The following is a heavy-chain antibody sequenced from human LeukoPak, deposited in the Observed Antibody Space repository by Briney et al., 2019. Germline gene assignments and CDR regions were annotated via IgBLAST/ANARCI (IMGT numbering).Heavy chain of an antibody. CDR3: ARGFVVVSAPLGYYFDY. Sequence: PSETLSLTCAVYGGSFSGYYWSWIRQPPGKGLEWIGEINHSGSTNYNPSLKSRVTISVDTSKNQFSLKLSSVTAADTAVYYCARGFVVVSAPLGYYFDYWGQGTLVTVSS. CDR2: INHSGST. D-gene: IGHD2-2*01. CDR1: GGSFSGYY. J-gene: IGHJ4*02. V-gene: IGHV4-34*01.